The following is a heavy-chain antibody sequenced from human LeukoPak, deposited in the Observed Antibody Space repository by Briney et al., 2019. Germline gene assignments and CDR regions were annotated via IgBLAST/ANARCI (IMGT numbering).Heavy chain of an antibody. Sequence: GGSLRLSCAVSGFTFTTYGIHWVRQTPGNGLEWRAFVRDDIGDKYYADSVKGRVTIYRDNCKSTLFLQRNGLTAVDTAMYYSAKELELVLLDYWGQGTLVTVSS. CDR1: GFTFTTYG. D-gene: IGHD6-13*01. CDR2: VRDDIGDK. J-gene: IGHJ4*02. CDR3: AKELELVLLDY. V-gene: IGHV3-30*02.